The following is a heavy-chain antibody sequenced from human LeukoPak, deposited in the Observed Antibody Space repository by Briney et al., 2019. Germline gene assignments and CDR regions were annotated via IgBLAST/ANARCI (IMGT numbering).Heavy chain of an antibody. Sequence: GGSLRLSCAASGFTFSSYSMNWVRQAPGKGLEWVSYISSSSSTIYYADSVKGRFTISRDNAKNSLYLQMNSLRAEDTAVYYCARDPSLWYFDLWGRGTLVTVSS. V-gene: IGHV3-48*01. CDR1: GFTFSSYS. CDR3: ARDPSLWYFDL. CDR2: ISSSSSTI. J-gene: IGHJ2*01.